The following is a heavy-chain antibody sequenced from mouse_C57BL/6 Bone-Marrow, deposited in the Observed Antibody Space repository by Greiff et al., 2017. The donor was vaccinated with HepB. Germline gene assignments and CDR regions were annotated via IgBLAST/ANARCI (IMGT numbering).Heavy chain of an antibody. J-gene: IGHJ3*01. CDR3: VRRAGTSPGFAY. CDR1: GFSFNTYA. D-gene: IGHD4-1*01. V-gene: IGHV10-1*01. Sequence: EVMLVESGGGLVQPKGSLKLSCAASGFSFNTYAMNWVRQAPGKGLEWVARIRSKSNNYATYYADSVKDRFTISRDYSESMLYLQMNNLKTEDTAMYYCVRRAGTSPGFAYWGQGTLVTVSA. CDR2: IRSKSNNYAT.